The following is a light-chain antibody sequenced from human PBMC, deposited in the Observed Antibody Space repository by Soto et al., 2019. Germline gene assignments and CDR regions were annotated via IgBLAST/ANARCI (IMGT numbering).Light chain of an antibody. Sequence: QSALTQPASVSGSPGQSITISCTGTSSDVGGYNYVSWYHQHPGKAPKLMIYDVSNRPSGVSNRFSGSKSGNTASLTISGLQAEDEADYYCSSYTSSSTRVFGTGTKLTV. CDR1: SSDVGGYNY. J-gene: IGLJ1*01. V-gene: IGLV2-14*01. CDR3: SSYTSSSTRV. CDR2: DVS.